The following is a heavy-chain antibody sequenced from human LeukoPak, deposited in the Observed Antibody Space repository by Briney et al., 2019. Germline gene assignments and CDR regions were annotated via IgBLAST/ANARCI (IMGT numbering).Heavy chain of an antibody. V-gene: IGHV3-48*03. Sequence: GGSLRLSCAASGFTFSSYEMNWVRQAPGKGLEWVSYISSSGSTIYYADSVKGRFTISRDNAKNSLYLQMNSLRAEDTAVYYCARVATPDCSSTSCQRGHFDYWGQGTLVTVSS. CDR2: ISSSGSTI. D-gene: IGHD2-2*01. CDR1: GFTFSSYE. CDR3: ARVATPDCSSTSCQRGHFDY. J-gene: IGHJ4*02.